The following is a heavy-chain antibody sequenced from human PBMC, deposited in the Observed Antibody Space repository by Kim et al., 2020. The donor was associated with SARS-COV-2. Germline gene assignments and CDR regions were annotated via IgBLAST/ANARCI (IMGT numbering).Heavy chain of an antibody. Sequence: GGSLRLSCAASGFTVSSNYMSWVRQAPGKGLEWVSVIYSGGSTYYADSVKGRFTISRDNSKNTLYLQMNSLRAEDTAVYYCAARARDHRPWELRVLFVDIWGQGTMVTVSS. J-gene: IGHJ3*02. CDR1: GFTVSSNY. D-gene: IGHD1-26*01. V-gene: IGHV3-53*01. CDR3: AARARDHRPWELRVLFVDI. CDR2: IYSGGST.